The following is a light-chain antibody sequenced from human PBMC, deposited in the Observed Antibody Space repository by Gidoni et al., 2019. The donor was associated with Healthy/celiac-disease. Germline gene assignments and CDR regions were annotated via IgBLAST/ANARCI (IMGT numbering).Light chain of an antibody. Sequence: DIQMTQSPFSLSAYVGDRVTITCLASQSISSYLNWYQQKPGKAPKLLIYAASRLQSGVPPRFSGSGSGTDFTLTISSLQPEDFATYYCQQSYSTPRLTFGGGTKVEIK. J-gene: IGKJ4*01. V-gene: IGKV1-39*01. CDR2: AAS. CDR1: QSISSY. CDR3: QQSYSTPRLT.